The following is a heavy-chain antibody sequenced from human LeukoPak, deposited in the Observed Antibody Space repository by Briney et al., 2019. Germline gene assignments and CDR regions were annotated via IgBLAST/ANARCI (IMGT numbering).Heavy chain of an antibody. J-gene: IGHJ3*02. CDR2: ISAYNGNT. V-gene: IGHV1-18*01. CDR3: AGVRGYYGSGSYHDAFDI. D-gene: IGHD3-10*01. CDR1: GYTFTSYG. Sequence: ASVKVSCKASGYTFTSYGISWVRQAPGQGLEWMGWISAYNGNTNNAQKLQGRVTMTTDTSTSTAYMELRSLRSDDTAVYYCAGVRGYYGSGSYHDAFDIWGQGTMVTVSS.